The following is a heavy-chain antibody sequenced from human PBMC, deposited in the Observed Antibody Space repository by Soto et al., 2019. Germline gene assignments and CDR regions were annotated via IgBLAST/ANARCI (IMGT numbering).Heavy chain of an antibody. CDR2: IYYSGST. Sequence: SETLSLTCTVSGDSISSGDYYWSWIRQHPGKGLEWIGYIYYSGSTNYNPSLKSRVTISVDTSKNQFSLKLSSVTAADTAVYYCARASPYYDILTGPDYNWFDPWGQGTLVTVSS. CDR1: GDSISSGDYY. D-gene: IGHD3-9*01. CDR3: ARASPYYDILTGPDYNWFDP. V-gene: IGHV4-61*08. J-gene: IGHJ5*02.